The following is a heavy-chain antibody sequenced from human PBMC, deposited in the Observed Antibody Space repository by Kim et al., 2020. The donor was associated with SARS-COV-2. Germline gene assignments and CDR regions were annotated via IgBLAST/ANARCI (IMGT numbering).Heavy chain of an antibody. CDR1: GFTFSSYA. CDR2: ISYDGSNK. D-gene: IGHD6-19*01. Sequence: GGSLRLSCAASGFTFSSYAMHWVRQAPGKGLEWVAVISYDGSNKYYADSVKGRFTISRDNSKNTLYLQMNSLRAEDTAVYYCARAAGYSSGWHLDYWGQGTLVTVSS. J-gene: IGHJ4*02. V-gene: IGHV3-30-3*01. CDR3: ARAAGYSSGWHLDY.